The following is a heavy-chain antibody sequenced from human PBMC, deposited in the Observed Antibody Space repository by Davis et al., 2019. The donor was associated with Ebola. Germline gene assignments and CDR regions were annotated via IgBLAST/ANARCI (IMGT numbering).Heavy chain of an antibody. Sequence: PGGSLRLSCAASGFTFSSYAMSWVRQAPGKGLEWVSAISGSGGSTYYADSVKGRFTISRDESKNTLYLQMNSLRAEDTAVYYCARGYVAARPGYYYGMDVWGQGTTVTVSS. CDR1: GFTFSSYA. J-gene: IGHJ6*02. CDR3: ARGYVAARPGYYYGMDV. CDR2: ISGSGGST. V-gene: IGHV3-23*01. D-gene: IGHD6-6*01.